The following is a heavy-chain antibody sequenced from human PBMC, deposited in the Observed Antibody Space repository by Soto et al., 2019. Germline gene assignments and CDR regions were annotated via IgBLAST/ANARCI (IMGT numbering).Heavy chain of an antibody. J-gene: IGHJ6*02. CDR1: GFMFGNYA. V-gene: IGHV3-23*01. D-gene: IGHD3-10*01. CDR2: ISGSGTDT. CDR3: AKDLLSSYYYGMDA. Sequence: EVQLLESGGGLVQPGGSLRLSCAASGFMFGNYAMSWVRQAPGKGLEWVSGISGSGTDTYYADAVKGRVTISRDNAKNTLYLQMNGLRAEDTAIYYCAKDLLSSYYYGMDAWGQGTTVTVSS.